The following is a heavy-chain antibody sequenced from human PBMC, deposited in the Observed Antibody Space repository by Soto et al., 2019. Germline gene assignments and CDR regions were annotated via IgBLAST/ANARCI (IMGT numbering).Heavy chain of an antibody. V-gene: IGHV4-39*01. CDR3: ARFVVPATRHPDFDY. Sequence: SETLSLTSTVSGGAISSSNYYLGWIRQPPGKGLDWIGNIFYSGTPYYNPSLKSRITISIDTSKNQFSLRLNSVTAADSGVYFCARFVVPATRHPDFDYWGPGTLVTVSS. CDR1: GGAISSSNYY. D-gene: IGHD2-15*01. J-gene: IGHJ4*02. CDR2: IFYSGTP.